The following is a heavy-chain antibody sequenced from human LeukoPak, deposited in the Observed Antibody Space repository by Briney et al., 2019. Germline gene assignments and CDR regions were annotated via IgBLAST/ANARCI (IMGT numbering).Heavy chain of an antibody. D-gene: IGHD5-12*01. Sequence: GGSLRLSCVASGFTVSRNYTSWVRQAPGKGLEWVSVIYSGGSTNYADSVKGRFTISRDSSKNTLYLQMNSLRAEDTAVYYCARDGGYDKGGYYNYGMDVWGKGTTVTVSS. J-gene: IGHJ6*04. CDR2: IYSGGST. V-gene: IGHV3-53*01. CDR1: GFTVSRNY. CDR3: ARDGGYDKGGYYNYGMDV.